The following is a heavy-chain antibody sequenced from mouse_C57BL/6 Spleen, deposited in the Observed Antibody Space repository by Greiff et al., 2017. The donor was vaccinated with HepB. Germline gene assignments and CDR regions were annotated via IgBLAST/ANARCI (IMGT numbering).Heavy chain of an antibody. Sequence: EVMLVESGGGLVQSGRSLRLSCATSGFTFSDFYMEWVRQAPGKGLEWIAASRNKANDYTTEYSASVKGRFIVSRDTSQSILYLQMNALRAEDTAIYYCARELLSFAYWGQGTLVTVSA. CDR2: SRNKANDYTT. CDR3: ARELLSFAY. D-gene: IGHD1-1*01. V-gene: IGHV7-1*01. J-gene: IGHJ3*01. CDR1: GFTFSDFY.